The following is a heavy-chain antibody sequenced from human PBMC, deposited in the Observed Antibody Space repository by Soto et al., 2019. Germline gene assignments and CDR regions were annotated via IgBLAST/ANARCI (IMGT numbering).Heavy chain of an antibody. D-gene: IGHD2-2*01. Sequence: GASVKVSCKASGYTFTSYGISWVRQAPGQGLEWMGWISAYNGNTNYAQKLQGRVTMTTDTSTSTAYMELRSLRSDDTAVYYCARSYCSSTSCPTKDYWGQGTLVTVYS. CDR1: GYTFTSYG. V-gene: IGHV1-18*01. CDR2: ISAYNGNT. CDR3: ARSYCSSTSCPTKDY. J-gene: IGHJ4*02.